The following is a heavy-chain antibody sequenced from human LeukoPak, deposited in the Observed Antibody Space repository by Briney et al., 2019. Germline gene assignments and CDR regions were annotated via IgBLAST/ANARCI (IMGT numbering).Heavy chain of an antibody. D-gene: IGHD1/OR15-1a*01. CDR3: VTERHWTNDWLSDY. CDR2: VYYIGST. Sequence: SDSLSLTCAVCVGSISPFYWSRIRQPPGRGLEWIGYVYYIGSTEYNPSLKSRVTISEETSQNKFSLKLSSVAVSHTAAYFGVTERHWTNDWLSDYGSQGTLATVSS. CDR1: VGSISPFY. J-gene: IGHJ4*02. V-gene: IGHV4-59*01.